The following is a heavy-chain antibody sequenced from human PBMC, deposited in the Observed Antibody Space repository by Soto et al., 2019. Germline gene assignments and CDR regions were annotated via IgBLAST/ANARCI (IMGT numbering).Heavy chain of an antibody. Sequence: SETLSLTCTVSGGSISSSSYYWGWIRQPPGKGLEWIGSIYYSGSTYYNPSLKSRVTISVDTSKNQFSLKLSSVTAADTAVYYCARDAPPDDYWGQGTLVTVSS. J-gene: IGHJ4*02. CDR1: GGSISSSSYY. V-gene: IGHV4-39*02. CDR3: ARDAPPDDY. CDR2: IYYSGST.